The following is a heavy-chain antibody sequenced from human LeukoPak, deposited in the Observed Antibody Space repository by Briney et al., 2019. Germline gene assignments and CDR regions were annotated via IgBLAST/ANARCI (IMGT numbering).Heavy chain of an antibody. Sequence: SETLSLTCTVSGGSITSYYWTWIRQPPGKGLEWIGYIYHSGTTNYNPSLKGRVTISADTSKNQFSLKLTSVTAADTAVYYCAQKAPYSPGYSQDWGQGTLVTVSS. CDR1: GGSITSYY. V-gene: IGHV4-59*01. D-gene: IGHD2-15*01. CDR3: AQKAPYSPGYSQD. J-gene: IGHJ1*01. CDR2: IYHSGTT.